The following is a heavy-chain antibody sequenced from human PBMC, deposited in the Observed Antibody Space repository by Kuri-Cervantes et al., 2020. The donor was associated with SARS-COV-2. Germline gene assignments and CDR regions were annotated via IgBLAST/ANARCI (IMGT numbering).Heavy chain of an antibody. Sequence: ASVKVCCKASGYTFTSYGISWVRQAPGQGLEWMGWISAYNGNTNYAQKLQGRVTMTTDTSTSTAYMELRSLRSDDTAVYYCARGHSALKRELLPFDYWGQGTLVTVSS. CDR3: ARGHSALKRELLPFDY. V-gene: IGHV1-18*01. D-gene: IGHD1-26*01. CDR2: ISAYNGNT. CDR1: GYTFTSYG. J-gene: IGHJ4*02.